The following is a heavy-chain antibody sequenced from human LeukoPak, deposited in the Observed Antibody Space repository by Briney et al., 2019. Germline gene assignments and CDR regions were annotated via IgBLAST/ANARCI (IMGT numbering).Heavy chain of an antibody. CDR3: ARAHYDSSGYLFDY. D-gene: IGHD3-22*01. CDR1: GYTFTSYD. Sequence: ASVKVSCKASGYTFTSYDINWVRQATGQGLEWKGWMNPNSGNTGYAQKFQGRVTMTRNTSISTAYMELSSLRSEDTAVYYCARAHYDSSGYLFDYWGQGTLVTVSS. J-gene: IGHJ4*02. CDR2: MNPNSGNT. V-gene: IGHV1-8*01.